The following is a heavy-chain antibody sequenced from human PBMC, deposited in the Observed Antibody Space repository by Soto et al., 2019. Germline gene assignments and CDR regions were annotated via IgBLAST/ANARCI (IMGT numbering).Heavy chain of an antibody. CDR2: INSDGSST. J-gene: IGHJ4*02. CDR1: GFTFSSYW. V-gene: IGHV3-74*01. CDR3: ARDNAGDLDQLYYFDY. Sequence: GGSLRLSCAASGFTFSSYWMHWVRQAPGKGLVWVSRINSDGSSTSYADSVKGRFTISRDSAKNTLYPQMNSLRAEDTAVYYCARDNAGDLDQLYYFDYWGQGTLVTVSS. D-gene: IGHD2-2*01.